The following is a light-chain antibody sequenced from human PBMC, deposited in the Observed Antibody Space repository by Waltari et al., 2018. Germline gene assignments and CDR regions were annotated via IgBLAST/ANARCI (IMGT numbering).Light chain of an antibody. CDR3: QNHERLPAM. V-gene: IGKV3-20*01. CDR1: QSISRY. Sequence: ETVLTQSPGTLSLSPGARATLSCRARQSISRYLAWYQQKPGQAPRLLIYAASSRATGIPDRFSGSGSGTDFSLTISRLEPEDFAVYYCQNHERLPAMFGQGTKVEIK. CDR2: AAS. J-gene: IGKJ1*01.